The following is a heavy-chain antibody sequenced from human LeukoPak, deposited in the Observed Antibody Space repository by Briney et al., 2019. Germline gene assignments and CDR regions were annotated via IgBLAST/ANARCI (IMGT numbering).Heavy chain of an antibody. V-gene: IGHV1-69*13. J-gene: IGHJ4*02. CDR3: AGEAAAGNTLDY. Sequence: SVKVSCKASGGTFSSYAISWVRQAPGQGLEWMGGIIPIFGTANYAQKFQGRVTITADESTSTAYMELSSLRSEDTAVYYCAGEAAAGNTLDYWGQGTLVTVSS. CDR2: IIPIFGTA. D-gene: IGHD6-13*01. CDR1: GGTFSSYA.